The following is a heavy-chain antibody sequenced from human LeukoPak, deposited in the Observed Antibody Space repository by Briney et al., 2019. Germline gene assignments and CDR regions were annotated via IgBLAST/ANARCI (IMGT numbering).Heavy chain of an antibody. D-gene: IGHD3-10*01. CDR1: GGSISSYY. V-gene: IGHV4-59*01. J-gene: IGHJ3*02. CDR3: ARSLYYYGSDSFDI. Sequence: SETLSLTCTVSGGSISSYYWSWIRQPPGKGLEWIGYIYYSGSTNYNPSLKSRVTISVDTSKNQFSLKLSSVTAADTAVYYCARSLYYYGSDSFDIWGQGSMVTVSS. CDR2: IYYSGST.